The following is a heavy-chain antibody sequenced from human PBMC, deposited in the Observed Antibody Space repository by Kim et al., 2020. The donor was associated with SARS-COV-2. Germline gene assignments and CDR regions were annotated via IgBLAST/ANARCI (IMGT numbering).Heavy chain of an antibody. Sequence: GGSLRLSCAASGFTFSSYAMSWVRQAPGKGLEWVSGISGGGDNTYYADSVKGRFTVSRDNSKHTLYLQMNSLRAEDTAIYYCAKDLISGYYPNNFDYWGQGTLVTVSS. CDR1: GFTFSSYA. CDR2: ISGGGDNT. J-gene: IGHJ4*02. CDR3: AKDLISGYYPNNFDY. D-gene: IGHD3-22*01. V-gene: IGHV3-23*01.